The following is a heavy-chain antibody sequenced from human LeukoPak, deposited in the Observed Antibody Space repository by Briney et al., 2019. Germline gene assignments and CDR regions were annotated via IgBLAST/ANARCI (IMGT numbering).Heavy chain of an antibody. J-gene: IGHJ4*02. CDR3: ARLGLGATTGTDY. Sequence: SETLSLTCTVSGGSISSGSYYWGWIRQPPGKGLEWIGSIYYRGNTYYNPSLKSRVTLSVVTSKNQFSLNLNSVTAADTAVYYCARLGLGATTGTDYWGQGTLVTVSS. CDR1: GGSISSGSYY. V-gene: IGHV4-39*01. CDR2: IYYRGNT. D-gene: IGHD1-1*01.